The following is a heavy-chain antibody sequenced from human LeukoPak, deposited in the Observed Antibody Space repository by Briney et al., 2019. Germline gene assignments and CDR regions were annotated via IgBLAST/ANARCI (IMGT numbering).Heavy chain of an antibody. Sequence: PGGSLRLSCAASGITVSTNYMSWVRQSPGEGLQWASAISGSSGATYYADSVKGRFTISRDNSKKILYLQMNSLRAEDTAVYYCAKGSRQGLYGDYVDYWGQGTLVTVSS. CDR2: ISGSSGAT. CDR1: GITVSTNY. D-gene: IGHD4-17*01. CDR3: AKGSRQGLYGDYVDY. V-gene: IGHV3-23*01. J-gene: IGHJ4*02.